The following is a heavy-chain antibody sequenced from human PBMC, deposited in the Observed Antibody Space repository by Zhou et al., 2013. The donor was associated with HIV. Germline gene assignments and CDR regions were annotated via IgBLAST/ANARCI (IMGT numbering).Heavy chain of an antibody. D-gene: IGHD6-25*01. CDR2: ISDYNGNT. V-gene: IGHV1-18*01. J-gene: IGHJ6*03. Sequence: QIQLVQSGAELKEPGASVRVSCKAVGYTFSTYTINWVRQAPGQGLEWVGWISDYNGNTNYAQKLQGRVTMTTDTSTNTAYMDLRRLRFDDTAVYYCARALTHSLDRRRLLLHDVWGKRDRTVT. CDR1: GYTFSTYT. CDR3: ARALTHSLDRRRLLLHDV.